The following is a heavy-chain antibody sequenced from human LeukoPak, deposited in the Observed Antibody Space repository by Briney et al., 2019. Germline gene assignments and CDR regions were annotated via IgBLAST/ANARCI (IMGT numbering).Heavy chain of an antibody. V-gene: IGHV1-69*13. CDR1: GYTFTSYA. Sequence: SVKVSCKASGYTFTSYAMNWVRQAPGQGLEWMGGIIPIFGTANYAQKFQGRVTITADESTSTAYMELSSLRSEDTAVYYCASWNGYSYGYSGYWGQGTLVTVSS. J-gene: IGHJ4*02. CDR3: ASWNGYSYGYSGY. D-gene: IGHD5-18*01. CDR2: IIPIFGTA.